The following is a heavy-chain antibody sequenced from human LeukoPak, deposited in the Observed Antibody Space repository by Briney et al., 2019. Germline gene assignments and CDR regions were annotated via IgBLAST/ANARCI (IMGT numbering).Heavy chain of an antibody. J-gene: IGHJ3*02. CDR1: GYTFSNYW. V-gene: IGHV5-51*01. Sequence: GESLKISCKGSGYTFSNYWIAWVRQMPGKGLEWMGIIYPGDSDTRYNPSFQGQVTISTDKSISTAYLQWSSLKASDTAMYYCAKDTGAGYDAFDMWGQGTMVTVSS. D-gene: IGHD6-25*01. CDR3: AKDTGAGYDAFDM. CDR2: IYPGDSDT.